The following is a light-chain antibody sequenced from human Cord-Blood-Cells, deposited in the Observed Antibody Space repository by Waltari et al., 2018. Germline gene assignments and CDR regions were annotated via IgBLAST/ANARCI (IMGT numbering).Light chain of an antibody. CDR2: DVS. Sequence: QSALTQPASVSGSPGQSITISCTGTSSDVGGYNYVSWYQQHPGKAPKLMIYDVSKRPSGVSNRFSGSKSGNTASLTISALQAEDEADYYCSSYTSSSTLVFGVGTKLTVL. J-gene: IGLJ3*02. CDR1: SSDVGGYNY. V-gene: IGLV2-14*03. CDR3: SSYTSSSTLV.